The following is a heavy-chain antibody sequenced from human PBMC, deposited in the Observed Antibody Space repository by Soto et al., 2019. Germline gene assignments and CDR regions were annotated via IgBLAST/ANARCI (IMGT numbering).Heavy chain of an antibody. D-gene: IGHD3-3*01. Sequence: PSETLSLTCAVYGGSFSGYYWSWIRQPPGKGLEWIGEINHSGSTNYNPSLKSRVTISVDTSKNQFSLKLSSVTAADTAVYYCATLRPKFWSGYPNDFDYWGQRTLVTVSS. CDR1: GGSFSGYY. J-gene: IGHJ4*02. CDR3: ATLRPKFWSGYPNDFDY. CDR2: INHSGST. V-gene: IGHV4-34*01.